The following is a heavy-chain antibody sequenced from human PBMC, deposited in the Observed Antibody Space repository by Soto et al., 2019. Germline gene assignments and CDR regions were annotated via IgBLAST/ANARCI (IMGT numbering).Heavy chain of an antibody. CDR2: IYYSGST. V-gene: IGHV4-59*01. D-gene: IGHD2-15*01. Sequence: ASETLSLTCTVSGGSISSYYWSWIRQPPGKGLEWIGYIYYSGSTNYNPSLKSRVTISVDTSKNQFSLKLSSVTAADTAVYYCARETGYCSGGSCGWFDPWGQGTLVTVSS. CDR1: GGSISSYY. CDR3: ARETGYCSGGSCGWFDP. J-gene: IGHJ5*02.